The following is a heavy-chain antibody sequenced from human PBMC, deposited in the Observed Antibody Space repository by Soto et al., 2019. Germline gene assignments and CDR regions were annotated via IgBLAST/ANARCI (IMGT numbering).Heavy chain of an antibody. CDR3: AKDDSSGYYPAWSDD. D-gene: IGHD3-22*01. J-gene: IGHJ4*02. V-gene: IGHV3-30*18. Sequence: GGSLRLSCAASGFTFSSYGMHWVRQAPGKGLEWVAVISYDGSNKYYADSVKGRFTISRDNSKNTLYLQMNSLRAEDTAVYYCAKDDSSGYYPAWSDDRGQGTLVTVSS. CDR1: GFTFSSYG. CDR2: ISYDGSNK.